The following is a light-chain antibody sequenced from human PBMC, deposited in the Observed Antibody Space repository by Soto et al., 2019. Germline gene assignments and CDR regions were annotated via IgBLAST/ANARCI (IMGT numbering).Light chain of an antibody. V-gene: IGKV1-5*03. J-gene: IGKJ1*01. CDR1: QSIGSW. CDR2: KAS. Sequence: DIQMTQSPSTLSASVGDRVTITCRASQSIGSWLAWYQQKPGKAPKLMIYKASTLESGVPSRFSGSGSGTEFTLTISSLQPDDFATYYCQQYNGYSRTFGQGTKVDIK. CDR3: QQYNGYSRT.